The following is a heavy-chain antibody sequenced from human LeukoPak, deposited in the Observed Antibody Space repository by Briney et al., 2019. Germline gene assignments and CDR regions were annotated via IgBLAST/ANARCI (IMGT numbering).Heavy chain of an antibody. Sequence: GASLRLFCAASGFTFSNYAMSWVRQAPGKGLEWVSAITGSGGATYYADSVKGRFTISRDNSKNTLYLQINSLRAEDTAVYYCAKWGDYDVLTGYYDSDYWGQGTLVTVSS. CDR1: GFTFSNYA. J-gene: IGHJ4*02. D-gene: IGHD3-9*01. V-gene: IGHV3-23*01. CDR2: ITGSGGAT. CDR3: AKWGDYDVLTGYYDSDY.